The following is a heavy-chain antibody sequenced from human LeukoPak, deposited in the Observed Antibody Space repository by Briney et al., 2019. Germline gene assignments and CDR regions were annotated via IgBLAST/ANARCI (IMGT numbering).Heavy chain of an antibody. CDR2: ISNTGGTM. Sequence: GGSLRLSCAASGFTVSSNYMSWVRQAPGKGLEWISYISNTGGTMYYADSVKGRFTISRDNAKNSLYLQMNSLKVEDTAVYYCARDSGSAYYSSAGYWGQGTLVTVSS. CDR3: ARDSGSAYYSSAGY. D-gene: IGHD3-22*01. CDR1: GFTVSSNY. V-gene: IGHV3-11*01. J-gene: IGHJ4*02.